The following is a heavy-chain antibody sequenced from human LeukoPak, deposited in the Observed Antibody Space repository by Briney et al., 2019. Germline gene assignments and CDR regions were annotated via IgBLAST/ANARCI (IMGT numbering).Heavy chain of an antibody. CDR1: GYTFTSYD. V-gene: IGHV1-46*01. CDR3: ARQGQGASYYFDY. D-gene: IGHD1-26*01. Sequence: ASVKVSCKASGYTFTSYDINWVRQAPGQGLEWMGIINPSGGSTSYAQKFQGRVTMTRDTSTSTVYMELSSLRSEDTAVYYCARQGQGASYYFDYWGQGTLVTVSS. CDR2: INPSGGST. J-gene: IGHJ4*02.